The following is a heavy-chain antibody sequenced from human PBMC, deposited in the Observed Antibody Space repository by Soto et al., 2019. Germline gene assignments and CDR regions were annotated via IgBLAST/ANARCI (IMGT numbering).Heavy chain of an antibody. J-gene: IGHJ4*02. CDR3: ARSLGPEKWVPVFDY. CDR2: IKQDGSEK. D-gene: IGHD3-16*01. Sequence: GGSLRLSCAASGFTFSSYWMSWVRQAPGKGLEWVANIKQDGSEKYYVDSVKGRFTISRDNAKNSLYLQMNSLRAEDTAVYYCARSLGPEKWVPVFDYWGQGTLVTVSS. CDR1: GFTFSSYW. V-gene: IGHV3-7*01.